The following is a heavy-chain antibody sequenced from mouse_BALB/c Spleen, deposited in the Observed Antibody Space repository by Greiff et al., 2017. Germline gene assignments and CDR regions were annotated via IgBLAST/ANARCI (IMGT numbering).Heavy chain of an antibody. CDR3: ARYGYDVPMDY. CDR2: ISSGGST. CDR1: GFTFSSYA. V-gene: IGHV5-6-5*01. J-gene: IGHJ4*01. D-gene: IGHD2-2*01. Sequence: EVKLVESGGGLVKPGGSLKLSCAASGFTFSSYAMSWVRQTPEKRLEWVASISSGGSTYYPDSVKGRFTISRDNARNILYLQMSSLMSEDTAMYSCARYGYDVPMDYWGQGTSVTVSS.